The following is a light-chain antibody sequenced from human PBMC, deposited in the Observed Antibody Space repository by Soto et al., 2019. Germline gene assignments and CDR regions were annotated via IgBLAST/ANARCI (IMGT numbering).Light chain of an antibody. J-gene: IGKJ3*01. V-gene: IGKV3-20*01. Sequence: EIVLTQSPGTLSLSPGERATLSCRASQSVSNNYLAWFQQKPGQAPRVLIYGVSSRATGIPDRFSGSGSGTDFTLTISRLEPEDFAVYYCQQYDTSPFTFGPGTTVDI. CDR1: QSVSNNY. CDR3: QQYDTSPFT. CDR2: GVS.